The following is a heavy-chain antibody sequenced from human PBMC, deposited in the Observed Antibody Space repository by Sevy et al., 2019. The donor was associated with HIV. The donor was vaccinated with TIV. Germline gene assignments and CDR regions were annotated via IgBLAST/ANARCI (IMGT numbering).Heavy chain of an antibody. D-gene: IGHD6-13*01. V-gene: IGHV3-33*01. CDR2: IWWDGSEK. J-gene: IGHJ4*02. CDR1: GFTFRKYG. CDR3: VRDPQINDIAESGIIH. Sequence: GGSLRLSCAASGFTFRKYGMHWVRQAPGKGLEWVAVIWWDGSEKYYADSVKGRFTISRDNSEDTMYPQMRSLRADDTAVYYCVRDPQINDIAESGIIHWGQGTLVTVSS.